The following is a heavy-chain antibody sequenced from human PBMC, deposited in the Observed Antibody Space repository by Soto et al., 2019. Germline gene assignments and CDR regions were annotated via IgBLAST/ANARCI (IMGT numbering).Heavy chain of an antibody. CDR1: GFTFSSYG. V-gene: IGHV3-30*18. D-gene: IGHD6-13*01. Sequence: GGSLRLSCAASGFTFSSYGMHWVRQAPGKGLEWVAVISYDGSNKYYADSVKGRFTISRDNSKNTLYLQMNSLRAEDTAVYYCAKDPKYRRVGSSYPGFQHWGQGTLVTVSS. CDR3: AKDPKYRRVGSSYPGFQH. J-gene: IGHJ1*01. CDR2: ISYDGSNK.